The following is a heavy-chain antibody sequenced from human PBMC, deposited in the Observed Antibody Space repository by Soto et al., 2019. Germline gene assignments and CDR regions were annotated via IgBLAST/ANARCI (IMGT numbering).Heavy chain of an antibody. D-gene: IGHD2-2*01. CDR2: ISAYNGNT. CDR3: ARGGLGYCRSTSCYLDYYYGMDV. CDR1: GYTFTSYG. J-gene: IGHJ6*02. V-gene: IGHV1-18*01. Sequence: ASVKVSCKASGYTFTSYGISWVRQAPGQGLEWMGWISAYNGNTNYAQKLQGRVTMTTDTSTSTAYMELRSLRSDDTAVYYCARGGLGYCRSTSCYLDYYYGMDVWGHGTTVTVSS.